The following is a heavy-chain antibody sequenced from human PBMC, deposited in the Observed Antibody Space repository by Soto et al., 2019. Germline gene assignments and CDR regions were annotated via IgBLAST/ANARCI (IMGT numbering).Heavy chain of an antibody. CDR3: ARRVHGSYPNYYFDY. CDR2: IDPSDSYT. Sequence: GESLKISCKGSGYSFTSYWISWARQMPGKGLEWMGRIDPSDSYTNYSPSFQGHVTISADKSISTAYLQWSSLKASDTAMYYCARRVHGSYPNYYFDYWGQGTLVTVS. J-gene: IGHJ4*02. CDR1: GYSFTSYW. D-gene: IGHD1-26*01. V-gene: IGHV5-10-1*01.